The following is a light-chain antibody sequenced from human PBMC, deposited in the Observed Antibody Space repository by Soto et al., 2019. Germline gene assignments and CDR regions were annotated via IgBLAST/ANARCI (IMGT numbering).Light chain of an antibody. J-gene: IGKJ1*01. CDR1: QSVNSH. CDR3: QQYNNWPRT. CDR2: GAS. Sequence: EIVMTQSPATLSVSPGVRATLSCRASQSVNSHLAWYQQKPGQAPRLLIYGASARATGIPAKFSGSGSGTEFTLTINSLQSEDFAVYYCQQYNNWPRTFGQGTKVDIK. V-gene: IGKV3D-15*01.